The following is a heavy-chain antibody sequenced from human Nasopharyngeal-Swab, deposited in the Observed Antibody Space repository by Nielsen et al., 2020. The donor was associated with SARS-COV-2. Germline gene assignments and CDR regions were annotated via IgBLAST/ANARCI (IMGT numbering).Heavy chain of an antibody. CDR2: INHSGST. Sequence: GSLRLSCAVYGGSFSGYYWSWIRQPPGKGLEWIGEINHSGSTSYNPSLKSRVTISVDTSKNQFSLKLSSVTAADTAVYYCAREAWLRFGYYYGMDVWGQGTTVTVSS. V-gene: IGHV4-34*01. CDR1: GGSFSGYY. CDR3: AREAWLRFGYYYGMDV. J-gene: IGHJ6*02. D-gene: IGHD5-12*01.